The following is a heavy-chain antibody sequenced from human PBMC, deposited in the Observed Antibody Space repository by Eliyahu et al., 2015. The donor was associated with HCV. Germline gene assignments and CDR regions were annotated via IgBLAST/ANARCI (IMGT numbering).Heavy chain of an antibody. V-gene: IGHV4-4*07. CDR2: IFPSGIT. CDR3: ARGSREIDY. CDR1: GASLXNYY. Sequence: QVQLQESGPEQVKPSETLSLTCSXSGASLXNYYWSWIRQPAGKGXEWIGRIFPSGITDYNPSLKGRVTMSVDTSKNQFSLRLNSVTAADTAVYYCARGSREIDYWGQGTLVTVSS. J-gene: IGHJ4*02. D-gene: IGHD1-26*01.